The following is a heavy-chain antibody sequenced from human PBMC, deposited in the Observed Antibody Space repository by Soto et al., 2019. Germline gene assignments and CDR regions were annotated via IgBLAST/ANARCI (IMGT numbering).Heavy chain of an antibody. D-gene: IGHD5-18*01. CDR2: ISAYNGNT. Sequence: ASVKVSCKASGYTFTSYGISWVRQAPGQGLEWMGWISAYNGNTNYAQKLQGRVTMTTDTSTSTAYMELRSLRSDDTAVYYYARVAVNTAMVSGELDYWGQGTLVTVSS. V-gene: IGHV1-18*01. J-gene: IGHJ4*02. CDR1: GYTFTSYG. CDR3: ARVAVNTAMVSGELDY.